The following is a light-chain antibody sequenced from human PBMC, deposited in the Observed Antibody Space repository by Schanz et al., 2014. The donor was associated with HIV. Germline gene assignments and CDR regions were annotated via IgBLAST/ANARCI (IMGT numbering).Light chain of an antibody. V-gene: IGLV2-14*03. J-gene: IGLJ2*01. Sequence: QSALTQPASVSGSPGQSITISCTGTSADVGAYNFVSWYQQHPGKAPKVIIYDVSVRPSGVSSRFSGSKSGSAASLTISGLRAEDEADYYCSSYAGSNNVVFGGGTKLTVL. CDR3: SSYAGSNNVV. CDR1: SADVGAYNF. CDR2: DVS.